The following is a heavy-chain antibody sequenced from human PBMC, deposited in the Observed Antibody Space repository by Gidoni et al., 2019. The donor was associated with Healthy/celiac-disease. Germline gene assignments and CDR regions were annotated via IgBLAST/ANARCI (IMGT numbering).Heavy chain of an antibody. Sequence: QVQLVESGGGVVQPGRSLSLSCAASGVTFSSYGMLWVRQAPGKGLEWVAVIWYDGSNKYYADSVNGRFTISRDNSKNTLYLQMNSLRAEDTAVYYCARVDSGSYLGDYWGQGTLVTVSS. J-gene: IGHJ4*02. CDR3: ARVDSGSYLGDY. V-gene: IGHV3-33*01. D-gene: IGHD1-26*01. CDR2: IWYDGSNK. CDR1: GVTFSSYG.